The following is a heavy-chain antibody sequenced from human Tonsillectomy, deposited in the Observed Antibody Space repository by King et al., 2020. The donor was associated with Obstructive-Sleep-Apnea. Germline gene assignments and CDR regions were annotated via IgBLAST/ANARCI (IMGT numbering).Heavy chain of an antibody. CDR3: AKSLSGLDY. CDR1: GFTFNNYW. J-gene: IGHJ4*02. V-gene: IGHV3-7*01. CDR2: IKQDGSEK. D-gene: IGHD3-3*01. Sequence: VQLVESGGGLVQPGGSLRLSCAASGFTFNNYWMTWVRQAPGKGLEWVAKIKQDGSEKYYVDSVKGRFTSSRDNAKNSLYLQMNSLRAEDTAVYYCAKSLSGLDYWGQGTVVTVSA.